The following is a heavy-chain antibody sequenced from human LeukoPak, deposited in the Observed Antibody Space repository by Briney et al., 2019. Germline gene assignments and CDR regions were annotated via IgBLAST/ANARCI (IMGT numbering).Heavy chain of an antibody. J-gene: IGHJ6*04. CDR3: ARDPYNWNDGGYGMDV. CDR2: IKKDGSDK. D-gene: IGHD1-1*01. V-gene: IGHV3-7*03. CDR1: GFTFTTYS. Sequence: GGSLRLSCAASGFTFTTYSMSWVRQAPGKGLEWVANIKKDGSDKYYVDSVKGRFTISRDNAKNSLYLQMNTLRAEDTAVYYCARDPYNWNDGGYGMDVWGNGTTVTVYS.